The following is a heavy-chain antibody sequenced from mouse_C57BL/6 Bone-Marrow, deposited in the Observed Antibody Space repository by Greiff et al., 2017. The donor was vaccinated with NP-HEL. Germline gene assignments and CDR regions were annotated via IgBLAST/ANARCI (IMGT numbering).Heavy chain of an antibody. J-gene: IGHJ1*03. Sequence: VQLQQSGAELVRPGASVKLSCTASGFNIRDYYMHWVKQRPEQGLEWIGWIDPENGDTEYASKFQGKATITTDTSSNTAYLQLSSLTSEDTAVYYCTTAVVADWYFDVWGTGTTVTVSS. D-gene: IGHD1-1*01. V-gene: IGHV14-4*01. CDR2: IDPENGDT. CDR3: TTAVVADWYFDV. CDR1: GFNIRDYY.